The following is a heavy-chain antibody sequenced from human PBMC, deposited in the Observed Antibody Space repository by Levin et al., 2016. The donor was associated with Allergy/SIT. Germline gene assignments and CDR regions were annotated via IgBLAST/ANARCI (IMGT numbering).Heavy chain of an antibody. CDR2: IYYSGST. V-gene: IGHV4-31*02. D-gene: IGHD4-11*01. Sequence: WIRQPPGKGLEWIGYIYYSGSTYYNPSLKSRVTISVDTSKNQFSLKLSSVTAADTAVYYCARANKLTRVTEHPFDYWGQGTLVTVSS. J-gene: IGHJ4*02. CDR3: ARANKLTRVTEHPFDY.